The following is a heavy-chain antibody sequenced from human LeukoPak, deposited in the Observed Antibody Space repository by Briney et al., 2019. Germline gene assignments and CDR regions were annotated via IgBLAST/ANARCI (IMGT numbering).Heavy chain of an antibody. V-gene: IGHV3-23*01. CDR3: AKFYGSHYYYYGMDV. CDR1: GFTFSSYA. D-gene: IGHD3-10*01. Sequence: GGSLRLSCTASGFTFSSYAMSWVRQAPGKGLEWVSGISGGGGTTYYADSVKGHFTISRDNSENTLYLQMSSLRAEDTAVYYCAKFYGSHYYYYGMDVWGKGTTVTVSS. J-gene: IGHJ6*04. CDR2: ISGGGGTT.